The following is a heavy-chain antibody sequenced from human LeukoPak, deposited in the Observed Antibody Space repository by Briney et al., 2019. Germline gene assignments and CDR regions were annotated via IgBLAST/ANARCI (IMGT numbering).Heavy chain of an antibody. CDR2: INPNSGGT. CDR3: AGAGDSGNLA. V-gene: IGHV1-2*02. J-gene: IGHJ5*02. D-gene: IGHD1-26*01. Sequence: ASVKVSCKASGYTLTGYYMHWVRQAPGQGLEWMGWINPNSGGTNYAQDFHGRVTMTRDTSISTAYMELSRLRSDDTAVYYCAGAGDSGNLAWGQGTLVTVSS. CDR1: GYTLTGYY.